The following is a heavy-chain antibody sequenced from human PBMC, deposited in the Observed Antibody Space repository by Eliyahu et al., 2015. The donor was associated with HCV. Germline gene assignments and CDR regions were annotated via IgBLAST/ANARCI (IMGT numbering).Heavy chain of an antibody. CDR1: GFTFXSXW. CDR2: IKQDGSEK. V-gene: IGHV3-7*01. D-gene: IGHD6-13*01. CDR3: ARGTSSSWYNYYYYYGMDV. Sequence: EVQLVESGGGLVQPGGSLRLSCAASGFTFXSXWMSWVRPGPGEGLGWVANIKQDGSEKYYVDSVKGXFTISRDNAKNSLYLQMNSLRAEDTAVYYCARGTSSSWYNYYYYYGMDVWGQGTTVTVSS. J-gene: IGHJ6*02.